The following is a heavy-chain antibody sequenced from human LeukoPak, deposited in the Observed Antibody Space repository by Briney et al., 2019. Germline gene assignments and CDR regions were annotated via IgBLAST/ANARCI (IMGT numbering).Heavy chain of an antibody. CDR1: GYTFTSYD. D-gene: IGHD3-9*01. CDR2: INPNSGGT. J-gene: IGHJ2*01. V-gene: IGHV1-2*06. Sequence: ASVKVSCKASGYTFTSYDINWVRQATGQGLEWMGRINPNSGGTNYAQKFQGRVTMTRDTSISTAYMELSRLRSDDTAVYYCARVGVPYYDILTGWYFDLWGRGTLVTVSS. CDR3: ARVGVPYYDILTGWYFDL.